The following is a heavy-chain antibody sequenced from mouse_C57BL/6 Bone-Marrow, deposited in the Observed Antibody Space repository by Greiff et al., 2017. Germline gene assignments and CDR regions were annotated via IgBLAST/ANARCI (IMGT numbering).Heavy chain of an antibody. Sequence: VQLQQSGPVLVKPGASVKMSCKASGYTFTDYYMNWVKQSHGKSLEWIGVINPYNGGTSYNQKVKGKATLTVDKSSSTAYMELNSLTSEDSAVYYCARDGYGFAYWGQGTLVTVSA. J-gene: IGHJ3*01. V-gene: IGHV1-19*01. CDR1: GYTFTDYY. CDR2: INPYNGGT. CDR3: ARDGYGFAY. D-gene: IGHD2-2*01.